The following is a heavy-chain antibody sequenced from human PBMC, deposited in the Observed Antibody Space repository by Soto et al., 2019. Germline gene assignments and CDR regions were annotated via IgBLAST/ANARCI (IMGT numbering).Heavy chain of an antibody. CDR2: INHSGST. J-gene: IGHJ4*02. Sequence: PSETLSLTCAVYGGSFSGYYRTWIRQPPGTGLEWIGEINHSGSTNYNPSLKSRVTISVDTSKNQFPLKLTSVTAADTAVYYCARAGQYASSPFDYWGLGALVTVSS. CDR3: ARAGQYASSPFDY. D-gene: IGHD6-13*01. V-gene: IGHV4-34*01. CDR1: GGSFSGYY.